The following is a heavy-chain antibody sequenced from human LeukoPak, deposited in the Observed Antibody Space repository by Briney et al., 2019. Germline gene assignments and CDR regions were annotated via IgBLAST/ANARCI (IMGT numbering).Heavy chain of an antibody. CDR2: ISGSGGST. CDR1: GFTFSSYA. J-gene: IGHJ4*02. CDR3: AKAPDNLNGWYYSDY. Sequence: PGGSLRLSCAASGFTFSSYAMSWVRQAPGKGLEWVSAISGSGGSTYYADSVKGRFTISRDNSKNTLYLQMNSLRAEDTAVYYCAKAPDNLNGWYYSDYWGQGTLVTVSS. V-gene: IGHV3-23*01. D-gene: IGHD6-19*01.